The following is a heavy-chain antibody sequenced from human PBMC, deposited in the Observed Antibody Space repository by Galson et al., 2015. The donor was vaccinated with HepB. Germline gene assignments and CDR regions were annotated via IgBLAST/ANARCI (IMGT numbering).Heavy chain of an antibody. CDR3: AKDFILIGFDV. CDR2: ISHDGGNK. J-gene: IGHJ3*01. V-gene: IGHV3-30-3*01. CDR1: GFAFSRYS. Sequence: SLRLSCAASGFAFSRYSMHWVRQAPGKGLEWVALISHDGGNKYYADSFKGRVTISRDNVNNTVYLQMNSLRAEDTAVYYCAKDFILIGFDVWGQRSLVIVSS.